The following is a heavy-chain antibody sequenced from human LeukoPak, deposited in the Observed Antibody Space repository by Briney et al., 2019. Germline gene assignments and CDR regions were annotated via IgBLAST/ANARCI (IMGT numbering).Heavy chain of an antibody. V-gene: IGHV3-7*01. CDR1: GFTFSSYW. D-gene: IGHD3-22*01. J-gene: IGHJ4*02. CDR3: AREYYYDSSGKPALDY. CDR2: IKQDGSEK. Sequence: GGSLRLSCAASGFTFSSYWMSWVRQAPGKGLEWVANIKQDGSEKYYVDSVKRRFTISRDNAKNSLYLQMNSLRAEDTAVYYCAREYYYDSSGKPALDYWGQGTLVTVSS.